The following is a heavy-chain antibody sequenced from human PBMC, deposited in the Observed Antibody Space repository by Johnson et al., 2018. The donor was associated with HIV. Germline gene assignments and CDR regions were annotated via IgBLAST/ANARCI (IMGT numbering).Heavy chain of an antibody. J-gene: IGHJ3*01. Sequence: VQLVESGGGLVKPGGSLRLSCAASGFTFSNAWMSWVRQAPGRGLEWVGRIKSKTDGGTTDYAAPVKGRFTISRDDSKNTLYLQMNSLKTEDTAVYYCARRSTESDAFDVWGPGTVVIVSS. CDR2: IKSKTDGGTT. D-gene: IGHD2-2*01. CDR1: GFTFSNAW. CDR3: ARRSTESDAFDV. V-gene: IGHV3-15*01.